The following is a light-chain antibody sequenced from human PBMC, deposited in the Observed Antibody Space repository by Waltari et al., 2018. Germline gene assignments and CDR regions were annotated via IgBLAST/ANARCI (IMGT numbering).Light chain of an antibody. J-gene: IGKJ3*01. CDR2: GAS. V-gene: IGKV3-20*01. Sequence: EIVLTQSPGTLSLSPGERATLSCRASQSVNNYLAWFQQKPGQAPRLLIHGASSRATGIPDRISSSASATDFTLTISVLEPQDFAVYYCQQYSSSPLTFGPGTKVDIK. CDR3: QQYSSSPLT. CDR1: QSVNNY.